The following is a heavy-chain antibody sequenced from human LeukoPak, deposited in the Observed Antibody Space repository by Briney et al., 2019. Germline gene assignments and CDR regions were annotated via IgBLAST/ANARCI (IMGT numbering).Heavy chain of an antibody. J-gene: IGHJ6*03. CDR3: ARITGTTYYYYYYMVL. Sequence: GGSLRLSCAASGFTFSDSTMNWVRQAPGKGLEWVSSIGTSGKYIYYADSVKGRFTVSRDNAKNSLFLQMHSLRADDTAVYYCARITGTTYYYYYYMVLWSTGTTVTVSS. V-gene: IGHV3-21*03. D-gene: IGHD1-7*01. CDR2: IGTSGKYI. CDR1: GFTFSDST.